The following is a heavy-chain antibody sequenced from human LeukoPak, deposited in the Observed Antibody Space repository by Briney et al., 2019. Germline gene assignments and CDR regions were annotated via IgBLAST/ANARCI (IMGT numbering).Heavy chain of an antibody. V-gene: IGHV1-69*04. Sequence: ASMKVSCKASGGTFSSYAISWVRQAPGQGLEWMGRIIPILGIANYAQKFQGRVTITADKSTSTAYMELSSLRSEDTAVYYCAGNDATDAFDIWGQGTMVTVSS. D-gene: IGHD5-24*01. CDR1: GGTFSSYA. J-gene: IGHJ3*02. CDR3: AGNDATDAFDI. CDR2: IIPILGIA.